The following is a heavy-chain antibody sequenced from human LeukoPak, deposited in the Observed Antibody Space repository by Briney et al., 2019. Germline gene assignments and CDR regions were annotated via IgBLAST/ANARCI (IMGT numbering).Heavy chain of an antibody. CDR3: ARTWIPVPFDY. CDR1: GGSISSSSYY. D-gene: IGHD5-18*01. Sequence: SETLSLTCTVSGGSISSSSYYWGWIRQPPGKGLEWIVSIYYSGSTYYNASLKSRVTISVDTSKTQFSLKLSSVTAADTAVYYCARTWIPVPFDYWGQGTLVTFSS. CDR2: IYYSGST. J-gene: IGHJ4*02. V-gene: IGHV4-39*01.